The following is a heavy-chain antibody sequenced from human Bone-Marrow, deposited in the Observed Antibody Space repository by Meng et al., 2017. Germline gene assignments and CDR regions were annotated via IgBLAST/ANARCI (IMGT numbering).Heavy chain of an antibody. CDR3: ARDEDISAAGKLFGDY. CDR2: INPKSGDT. Sequence: QVRLGLVGAWVKKPGPSVKVSCKPSGYNSPAYYKPWGRRAPGQGLEWMGRINPKSGDTHYAQKFQARVTMTGDTSISTAYMELSGLRSDDTAMYYCARDEDISAAGKLFGDYWGQGTLVTVSS. D-gene: IGHD6-25*01. V-gene: IGHV1-2*06. J-gene: IGHJ4*02. CDR1: GYNSPAYY.